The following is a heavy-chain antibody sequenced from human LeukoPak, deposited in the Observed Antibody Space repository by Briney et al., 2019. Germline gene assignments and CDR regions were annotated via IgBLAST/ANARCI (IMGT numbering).Heavy chain of an antibody. CDR3: ARLPVGYCSSTSCYTDYYYYGMDV. J-gene: IGHJ6*02. Sequence: GGSLRLSCAASGFTFSSYSMNWVRQAPGKGLEWVSSIGSSSSYIYYADSVKGRFTISRDNAKNSLYLQMNSLRAEDTAVYYCARLPVGYCSSTSCYTDYYYYGMDVWGQGTTVTVSS. V-gene: IGHV3-21*01. D-gene: IGHD2-2*02. CDR1: GFTFSSYS. CDR2: IGSSSSYI.